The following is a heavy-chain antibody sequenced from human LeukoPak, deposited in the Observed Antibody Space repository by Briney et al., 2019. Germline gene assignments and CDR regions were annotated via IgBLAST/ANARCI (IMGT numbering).Heavy chain of an antibody. V-gene: IGHV1-69-2*01. D-gene: IGHD1-26*01. CDR3: ATVLGATHFDY. J-gene: IGHJ4*02. CDR2: VDPEDGET. Sequence: ASVKVSCKVSGYTFTDYYMHWVQQAPGKGLEWMGLVDPEDGETIYAEKFQGRATITADTSTDTAYMELSSLRSEDTAVYYCATVLGATHFDYWGQGTLVTVSS. CDR1: GYTFTDYY.